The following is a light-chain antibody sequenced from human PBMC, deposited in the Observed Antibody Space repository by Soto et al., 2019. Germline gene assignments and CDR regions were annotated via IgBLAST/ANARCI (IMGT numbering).Light chain of an antibody. CDR1: QTINTW. Sequence: DIQMTQSPSTLSASVGDRVTITCRASQTINTWLAWYQQKPGKAPKLLIYRASNLVSGVPSRFRGSGSGTEFTLTISSLQPDDFSTYYCQQYDTYSGTFGPGTKVDI. CDR2: RAS. J-gene: IGKJ3*01. V-gene: IGKV1-5*03. CDR3: QQYDTYSGT.